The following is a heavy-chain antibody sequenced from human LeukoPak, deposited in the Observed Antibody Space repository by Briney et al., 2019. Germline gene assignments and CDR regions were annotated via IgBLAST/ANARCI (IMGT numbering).Heavy chain of an antibody. CDR2: INQDGGVQ. V-gene: IGHV3-7*04. CDR1: GFTFSSHW. J-gene: IGHJ5*02. D-gene: IGHD6-19*01. Sequence: GGSLRLSCAASGFTFSSHWMNWVRQAPGKGLEWGANINQDGGVQYYVDSVKGRFTISRDNAENSLYLQMNSLRAEDTAVYYCARGMTVAANWFDPWGQGTLVTVSS. CDR3: ARGMTVAANWFDP.